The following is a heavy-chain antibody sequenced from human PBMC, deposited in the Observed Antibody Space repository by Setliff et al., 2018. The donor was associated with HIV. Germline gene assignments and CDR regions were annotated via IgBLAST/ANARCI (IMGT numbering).Heavy chain of an antibody. CDR2: ISAYNGNT. Sequence: ASVKVSCKAFGYIFTSYGISWVRQAPGQGLEWMGWISAYNGNTNYAQKLQGRVTMTTDTSTTTAYMELRSLRSDDTALYYCARVSPPPDNYFYYYMDVWGKGTTVTVSS. CDR3: ARVSPPPDNYFYYYMDV. CDR1: GYIFTSYG. J-gene: IGHJ6*03. V-gene: IGHV1-18*01. D-gene: IGHD3-9*01.